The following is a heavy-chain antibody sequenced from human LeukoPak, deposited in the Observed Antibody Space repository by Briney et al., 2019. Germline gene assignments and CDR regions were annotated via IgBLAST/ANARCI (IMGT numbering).Heavy chain of an antibody. D-gene: IGHD3-22*01. CDR1: GFTFSSYA. J-gene: IGHJ3*02. V-gene: IGHV3-23*01. CDR3: AKGNGLVVVKAFDI. Sequence: SGGSLRLSCAASGFTFSSYAMSWVRQAPGKGQEWVSAISGSGGSTYYADSVKGRFTISRDNSKNTLYLQMNSLRAEDTAVYYCAKGNGLVVVKAFDIWGQGTMVTVSS. CDR2: ISGSGGST.